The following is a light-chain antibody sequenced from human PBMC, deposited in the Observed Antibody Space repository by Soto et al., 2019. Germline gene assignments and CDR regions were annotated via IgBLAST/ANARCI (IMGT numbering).Light chain of an antibody. J-gene: IGLJ2*01. Sequence: QSALTQPPSASGTPGLRVTFSCSGSSSNIGSNPVSWYQLLPGTAPKLLIYDNERPSGVPDRFSGSNSGTSASLAISGLQSEDEADYYCAAWDASLNGVVFGGGTKLTVL. V-gene: IGLV1-44*01. CDR3: AAWDASLNGVV. CDR1: SSNIGSNP. CDR2: DN.